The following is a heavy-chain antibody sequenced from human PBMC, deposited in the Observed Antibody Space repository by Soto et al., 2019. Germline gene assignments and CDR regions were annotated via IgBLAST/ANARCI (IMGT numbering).Heavy chain of an antibody. CDR2: ISSSSSYI. CDR3: ARALGIAARPDKLYYFDY. Sequence: PGGSLRLSCAASGFTFSSYSMNWVRQAPGKGLEWVSSISSSSSYIYYADSVKGRFTTSRDNAKNSLYLQMNSLRAEDTAVYYCARALGIAARPDKLYYFDYWGQGTLVTVSS. J-gene: IGHJ4*02. D-gene: IGHD6-6*01. CDR1: GFTFSSYS. V-gene: IGHV3-21*01.